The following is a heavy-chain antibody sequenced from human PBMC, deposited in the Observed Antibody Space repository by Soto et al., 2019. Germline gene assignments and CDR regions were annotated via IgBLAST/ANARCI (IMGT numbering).Heavy chain of an antibody. CDR2: INHSGST. CDR1: GGSFSGYY. J-gene: IGHJ5*02. D-gene: IGHD2-2*01. V-gene: IGHV4-34*01. Sequence: QVQLQQWGAGLLKPSETLSLTCAVYGGSFSGYYWSWIRQPPGKGLEWIGEINHSGSTNYNPSLKSRVTISVNTSKNQFSLKLSSVTAADTAVYYCARKKGYCSSTRCYGVNWVDPWGQGTLVTVSS. CDR3: ARKKGYCSSTRCYGVNWVDP.